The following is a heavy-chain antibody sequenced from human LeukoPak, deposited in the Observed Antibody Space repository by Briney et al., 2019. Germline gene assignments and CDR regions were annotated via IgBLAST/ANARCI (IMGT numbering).Heavy chain of an antibody. J-gene: IGHJ6*02. D-gene: IGHD3-3*01. CDR1: AYTFTSYD. V-gene: IGHV1-8*01. CDR3: ASMKRITIFGVVISRYYYYGMDV. CDR2: MNPNSGNT. Sequence: ASVKVSCKSSAYTFTSYDINWVRQSTGQGLEWMGWMNPNSGNTGYSQNFQGRGTMTRNTSITTAYMELSSLRSEDTAVYYCASMKRITIFGVVISRYYYYGMDVWGQGTTVTVSS.